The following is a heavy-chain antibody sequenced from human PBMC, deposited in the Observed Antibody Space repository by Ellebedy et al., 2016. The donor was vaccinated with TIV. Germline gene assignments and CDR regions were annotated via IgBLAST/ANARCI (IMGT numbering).Heavy chain of an antibody. CDR2: INQDATKT. J-gene: IGHJ3*02. V-gene: IGHV3-7*01. CDR3: ATDGSYGDYLSPTHAFVI. CDR1: GFSFRSYW. Sequence: GGSLRLSCAASGFSFRSYWMTWVRQAPGKGLEWVANINQDATKTFYVDSVEGRFTISRDNAKNSLFLQMNSLRAEDTAVYYCATDGSYGDYLSPTHAFVIWGQGTMVTVSS. D-gene: IGHD4-17*01.